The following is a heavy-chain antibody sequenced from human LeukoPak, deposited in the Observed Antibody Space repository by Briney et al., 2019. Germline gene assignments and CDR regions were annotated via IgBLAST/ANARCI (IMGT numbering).Heavy chain of an antibody. J-gene: IGHJ1*01. CDR1: GFTFSSYG. Sequence: LPGGSLRLSCAASGFTFSSYGMHWVRQAPGKGLEWVAYIRYDGSNKYYADSVKGRFTISRDNSMNTLYVQMNSLRAEDTAVYYCARGGKRAVAGTRSPQYFQHWGQGTLVTVSS. CDR2: IRYDGSNK. CDR3: ARGGKRAVAGTRSPQYFQH. V-gene: IGHV3-30*02. D-gene: IGHD6-19*01.